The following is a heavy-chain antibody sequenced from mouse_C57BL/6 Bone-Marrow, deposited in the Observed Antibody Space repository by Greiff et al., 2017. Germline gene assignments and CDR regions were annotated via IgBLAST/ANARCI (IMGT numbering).Heavy chain of an antibody. CDR3: ASPPYYGSSYRGFAY. J-gene: IGHJ3*01. D-gene: IGHD1-1*01. Sequence: SGAELARPGASVKLSCKASGYTFTSYGISWVKQRTGQGLEWIGEIYPRSGNTYYNEKFKGKATLTADKSSSTAYMELRSLTSEDSAVYFCASPPYYGSSYRGFAYWGQGTLVTVSA. CDR1: GYTFTSYG. V-gene: IGHV1-81*01. CDR2: IYPRSGNT.